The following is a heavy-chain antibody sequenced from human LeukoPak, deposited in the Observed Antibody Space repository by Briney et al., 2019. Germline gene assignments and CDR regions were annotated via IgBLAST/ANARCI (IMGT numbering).Heavy chain of an antibody. Sequence: PSETLSLTCTVSGGSISGYYWSWIRQPPGKGLEWIGYIYYSGTTNYNPSLKSRVTISVDTSKNQFSLKLSSVTAADTAVYYCARERSYGDAFDIWGQGTMVTVSS. J-gene: IGHJ3*02. CDR3: ARERSYGDAFDI. CDR1: GGSISGYY. CDR2: IYYSGTT. V-gene: IGHV4-59*01. D-gene: IGHD5-18*01.